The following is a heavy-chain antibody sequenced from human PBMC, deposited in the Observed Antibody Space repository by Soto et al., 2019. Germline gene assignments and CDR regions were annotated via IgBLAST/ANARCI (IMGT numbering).Heavy chain of an antibody. D-gene: IGHD3-3*01. J-gene: IGHJ4*02. CDR3: ARDYYDFWSGPFDY. V-gene: IGHV3-7*05. Sequence: PGGSQRLSCTASGFTFRSYGMSWVRQAPGKGLEWVANIKQDGSEKYYVDSVKGRFTISRDNAKNSLYLQMNSLRAEDTAVYYCARDYYDFWSGPFDYWGQGTLVTVSS. CDR2: IKQDGSEK. CDR1: GFTFRSYG.